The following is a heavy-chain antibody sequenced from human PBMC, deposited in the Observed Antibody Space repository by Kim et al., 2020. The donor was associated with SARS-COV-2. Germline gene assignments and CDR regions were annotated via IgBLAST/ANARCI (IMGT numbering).Heavy chain of an antibody. Sequence: GGSLRLSCAASGFTFSSYGMHWVRQAPGKGLEWVAVISYDGSNKYYADSVKGRFTISRDNSKNTLYLQMNSLRAEDTAVYYCAKDQGLLRFGTFDYWGQGTLVTVSS. D-gene: IGHD3-10*01. J-gene: IGHJ4*02. V-gene: IGHV3-30*18. CDR2: ISYDGSNK. CDR1: GFTFSSYG. CDR3: AKDQGLLRFGTFDY.